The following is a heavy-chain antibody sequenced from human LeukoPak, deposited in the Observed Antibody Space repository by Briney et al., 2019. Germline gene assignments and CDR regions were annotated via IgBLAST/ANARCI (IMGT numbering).Heavy chain of an antibody. J-gene: IGHJ4*02. CDR2: IRYDGSNK. CDR1: GFTFSSYG. D-gene: IGHD5-24*01. CDR3: ATDLEMAFDY. V-gene: IGHV3-30*02. Sequence: GGSLRLSCAASGFTFSSYGMHWVRQAPGKGLEWVAFIRYDGSNKYYADSVKGRFTISRDNSKNTLYLQMNSLRAEDTAVYYCATDLEMAFDYWGQGTLVTVSS.